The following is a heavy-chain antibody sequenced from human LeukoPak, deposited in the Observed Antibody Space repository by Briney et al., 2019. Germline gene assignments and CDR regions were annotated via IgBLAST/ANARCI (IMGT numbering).Heavy chain of an antibody. D-gene: IGHD1/OR15-1a*01. J-gene: IGHJ4*02. CDR2: INRDGSST. Sequence: GSLRLSCAASGSTFSSYWMHWVRQAPGKGLVWVSRINRDGSSTTYADSVKGRVTISRDNTKNTVYLQMNSLRAEDTAVYYCARGRLWNIDYWGQGTLVTVSS. CDR1: GSTFSSYW. V-gene: IGHV3-74*01. CDR3: ARGRLWNIDY.